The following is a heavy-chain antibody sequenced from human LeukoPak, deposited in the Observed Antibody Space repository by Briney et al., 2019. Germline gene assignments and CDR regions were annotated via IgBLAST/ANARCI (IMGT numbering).Heavy chain of an antibody. V-gene: IGHV3-49*03. CDR1: GFTFGDYA. CDR3: TRAHYDSSGRDDY. D-gene: IGHD3-22*01. J-gene: IGHJ4*02. CDR2: IRSKAYGVTT. Sequence: QPGRSLLLSCTASGFTFGDYAMSWFRQAPGKGLEWVGFIRSKAYGVTTEYAASVKGRFTISRDDSKSIAYLQMNSLKTEDTAVYYCTRAHYDSSGRDDYWGQGTLVTVSS.